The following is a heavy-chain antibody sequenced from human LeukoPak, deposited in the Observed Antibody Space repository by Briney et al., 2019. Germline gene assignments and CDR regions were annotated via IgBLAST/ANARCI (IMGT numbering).Heavy chain of an antibody. CDR3: ARGIPTGAAAGTLFDY. CDR1: GYTFTSYG. D-gene: IGHD6-13*01. J-gene: IGHJ4*02. Sequence: ASVKVSCKASGYTFTSYGISWVRQAPGQGLEWIGWISAYNGNTNYAQKLQGRVTMTTDTSTSTAYMELRSLRSDDTAVYYCARGIPTGAAAGTLFDYWGQGTLVTVSS. V-gene: IGHV1-18*01. CDR2: ISAYNGNT.